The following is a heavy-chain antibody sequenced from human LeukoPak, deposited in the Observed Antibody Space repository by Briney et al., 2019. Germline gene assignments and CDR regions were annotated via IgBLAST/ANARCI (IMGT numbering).Heavy chain of an antibody. CDR3: ARDLDDYNTLPPLFQH. V-gene: IGHV1-69*05. CDR2: IIPIFGTA. CDR1: GGTFSSYA. Sequence: ASVKVSCKASGGTFSSYAISWVRQAPGQGLEWMGGIIPIFGTANYAQKFQGRVTITTDESTSTAYMELSSLRSEDTAVYYCARDLDDYNTLPPLFQHWGQGTLVTVSS. D-gene: IGHD5-24*01. J-gene: IGHJ1*01.